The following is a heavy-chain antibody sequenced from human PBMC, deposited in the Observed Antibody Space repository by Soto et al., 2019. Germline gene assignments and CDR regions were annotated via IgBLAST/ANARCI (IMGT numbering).Heavy chain of an antibody. CDR2: ISGSGGST. V-gene: IGHV3-23*01. J-gene: IGHJ5*02. Sequence: HPGGSLRLFCAASGFTFSSYAMSWVRQAPGKGLEWVSAISGSGGSTYYAASVKGRFTISRDNSKNTLYLQMNSLRAEDTAVYYCAKGSLVRSSGWYPNWLDPRGQGTLVTVSS. CDR1: GFTFSSYA. CDR3: AKGSLVRSSGWYPNWLDP. D-gene: IGHD6-19*01.